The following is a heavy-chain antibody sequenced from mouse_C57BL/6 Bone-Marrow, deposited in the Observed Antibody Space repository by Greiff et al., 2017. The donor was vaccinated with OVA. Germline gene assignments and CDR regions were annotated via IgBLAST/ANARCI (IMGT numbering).Heavy chain of an antibody. J-gene: IGHJ3*01. Sequence: VQLQQSVAELVRPGASVKLSCTASGFNIKNTYMHWVKQRPEQGLEWIGRIDPANGNTKYAPKFPGKATITADTSSNTAYLQLSSLTSEDTAIYYWARTLSGSSYPAWFAYWGQGTLVTVSA. CDR3: ARTLSGSSYPAWFAY. CDR1: GFNIKNTY. V-gene: IGHV14-3*01. CDR2: IDPANGNT. D-gene: IGHD1-1*01.